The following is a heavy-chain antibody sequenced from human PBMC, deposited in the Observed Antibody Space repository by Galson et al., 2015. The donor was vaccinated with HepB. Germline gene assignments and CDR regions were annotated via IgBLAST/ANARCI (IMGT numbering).Heavy chain of an antibody. D-gene: IGHD2-15*01. CDR1: GYSFTSYW. Sequence: QSGAEVKKPGESLRISCKGSGYSFTSYWISWVRQTPGKGLEWMGRIDPSDSYTNYSPSFQGHVTISADKSISTAYLQWSSLKASDTAMYYCARHEVYCSGGSCEFDYWGQGTLVTVSS. V-gene: IGHV5-10-1*01. CDR2: IDPSDSYT. J-gene: IGHJ4*02. CDR3: ARHEVYCSGGSCEFDY.